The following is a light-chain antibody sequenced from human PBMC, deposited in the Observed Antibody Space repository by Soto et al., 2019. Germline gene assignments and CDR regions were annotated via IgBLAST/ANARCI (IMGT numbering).Light chain of an antibody. CDR1: NSDVGDYNF. V-gene: IGLV2-11*01. Sequence: QSVLTQPRSVSGSPGQSVTISCTGTNSDVGDYNFVSWYQQYPGKVPKLMIYDVSKRSSGVPDRFSGSKSGNTASLIISGLQAEDEADYYCCSYAESFYVFGTGTKVTVL. J-gene: IGLJ1*01. CDR3: CSYAESFYV. CDR2: DVS.